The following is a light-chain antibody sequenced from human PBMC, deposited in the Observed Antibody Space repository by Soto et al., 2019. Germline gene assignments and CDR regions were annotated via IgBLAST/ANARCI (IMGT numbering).Light chain of an antibody. V-gene: IGLV2-14*01. CDR1: SSDVGGYNY. CDR3: SSYTSSSIDYV. Sequence: QSALTQPASVSGSPGQSITISCSGTSSDVGGYNYVSWYQRHPGKAPKLMIYEVSNRPSGVSNRFSGSKSGNTASLTISGLQAEDEADYYCSSYTSSSIDYVFGTGTKV. J-gene: IGLJ1*01. CDR2: EVS.